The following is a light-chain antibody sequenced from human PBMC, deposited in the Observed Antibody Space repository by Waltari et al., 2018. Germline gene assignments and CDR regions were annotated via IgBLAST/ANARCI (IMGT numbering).Light chain of an antibody. V-gene: IGLV2-23*02. CDR3: CSYAGSSTL. CDR2: EVS. Sequence: QSALTQPASVSGSPGQSITISCTGTRSDVGSYNLVSWYQQHPGKAPRLMIYEVSNRPSGVSSRCAGSKSGNTASLTSSGLQAEDEGDYYCCSYAGSSTLFGGGTKLTV. J-gene: IGLJ2*01. CDR1: RSDVGSYNL.